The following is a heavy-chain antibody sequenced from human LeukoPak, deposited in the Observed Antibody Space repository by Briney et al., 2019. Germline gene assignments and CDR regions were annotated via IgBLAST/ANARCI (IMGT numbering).Heavy chain of an antibody. J-gene: IGHJ4*02. Sequence: SETLSLTCTVSGDSISSSTYFWGWIRQPPGKGLEWIGSIYYSGSTYYNPSLKSRVTISLDTSKNQFSLSLSSVTAADTAVYYCANSPNDYGDFYFDYWGQGTLVTVSS. CDR3: ANSPNDYGDFYFDY. D-gene: IGHD4-17*01. CDR1: GDSISSSTYF. V-gene: IGHV4-39*07. CDR2: IYYSGST.